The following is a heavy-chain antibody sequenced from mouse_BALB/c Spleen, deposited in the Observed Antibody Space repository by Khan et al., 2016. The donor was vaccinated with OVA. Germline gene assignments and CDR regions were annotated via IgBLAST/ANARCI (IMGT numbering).Heavy chain of an antibody. Sequence: EVQLVESGPGLVKPSQSLSLTCTVTGYSITSGYGWNWIRQFPGNKLEWMGYISYSGSTKYHPSLKSRISITRDTSKNQFFLQLNSVTTEDTATYYWARTAKIKYWGQGTTLTVSS. D-gene: IGHD1-2*01. J-gene: IGHJ2*01. V-gene: IGHV3-2*02. CDR2: ISYSGST. CDR3: ARTAKIKY. CDR1: GYSITSGYG.